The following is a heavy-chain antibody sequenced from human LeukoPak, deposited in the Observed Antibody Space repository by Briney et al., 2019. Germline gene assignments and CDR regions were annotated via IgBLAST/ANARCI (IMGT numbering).Heavy chain of an antibody. J-gene: IGHJ4*02. Sequence: SETLCVTCTVSGYSISSGYYWGWIRQPPGKGREWIGSIYHSGSTNYNPSLKSRVTISVDTSQHHFSLKLSSVTAADTAVYYCARHVDCSGGSCYSADFDYWGQGTLVTVSS. CDR1: GYSISSGYY. CDR3: ARHVDCSGGSCYSADFDY. D-gene: IGHD2-15*01. V-gene: IGHV4-38-2*02. CDR2: IYHSGST.